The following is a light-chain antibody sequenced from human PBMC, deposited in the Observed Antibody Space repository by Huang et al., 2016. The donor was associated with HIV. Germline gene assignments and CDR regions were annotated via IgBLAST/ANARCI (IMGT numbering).Light chain of an antibody. CDR2: LGS. J-gene: IGKJ2*01. CDR3: MQALQTPYT. V-gene: IGKV2-28*01. Sequence: DIVMTQSPLSLPVTPGEPASISCRSSQSLLHRNGNNHLDWYLQRPGQSPQLLIYLGSNRASGVPDRFSGSGAGTDFTLKISRVAAEDVGVYYCMQALQTPYTFGQGTKLEIK. CDR1: QSLLHRNGNNH.